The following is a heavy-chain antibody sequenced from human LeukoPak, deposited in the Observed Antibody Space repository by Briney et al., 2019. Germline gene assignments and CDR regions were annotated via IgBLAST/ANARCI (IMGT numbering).Heavy chain of an antibody. CDR1: GFTFSSYS. Sequence: GGSLGLSCAASGFTFSSYSMNWVRQAPGKGLEWVSSISSSSSYIYYADSVKGRFTISRDNAKNSLYLQMNSLRAEDTAVYYCAREYYYDSSGYLYYYYYFMDVWGKGTTVTVSS. J-gene: IGHJ6*03. D-gene: IGHD3-22*01. V-gene: IGHV3-21*01. CDR2: ISSSSSYI. CDR3: AREYYYDSSGYLYYYYYFMDV.